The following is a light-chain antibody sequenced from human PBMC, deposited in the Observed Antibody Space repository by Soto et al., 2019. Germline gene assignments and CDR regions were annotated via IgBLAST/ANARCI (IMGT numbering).Light chain of an antibody. Sequence: EIVMTQSPATLSVSPGERATLSCRASQSVSSNLAWYQQKPGQAPMLLIYGASTRATGMPARFSGSGSGTEFTLTISSLQSEDFAVYYCQQYNNWPSITFGQGTRLEIK. CDR3: QQYNNWPSIT. V-gene: IGKV3-15*01. J-gene: IGKJ5*01. CDR1: QSVSSN. CDR2: GAS.